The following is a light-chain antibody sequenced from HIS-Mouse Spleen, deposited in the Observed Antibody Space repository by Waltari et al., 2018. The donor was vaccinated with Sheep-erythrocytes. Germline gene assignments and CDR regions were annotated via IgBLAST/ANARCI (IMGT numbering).Light chain of an antibody. V-gene: IGLV2-14*02. CDR1: SSDVGCYNL. J-gene: IGLJ1*01. Sequence: QSALTQPASVSGSPGQSITIPCPGTSSDVGCYNLVSWYQQHPGKAPKLMIYEGSKRPSGVSNRFSGSKSGNTASLTISGLQAEDEADYYCCSYAGSYNHVFATGTKVTVL. CDR2: EGS. CDR3: CSYAGSYNHV.